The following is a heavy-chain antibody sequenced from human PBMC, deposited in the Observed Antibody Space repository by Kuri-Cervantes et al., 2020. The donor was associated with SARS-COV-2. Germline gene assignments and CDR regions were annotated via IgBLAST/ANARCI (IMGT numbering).Heavy chain of an antibody. J-gene: IGHJ4*02. CDR2: ISYDGSNQ. CDR1: GFTFTSYA. D-gene: IGHD4-17*01. V-gene: IGHV3-30*07. CDR3: ATGRAGRVTTALDY. Sequence: GGSLRLSCAASGFTFTSYAMHWVRQAPGKGLEWVAVISYDGSNQYYADSVKGRFTISRDNSNNTLYLQMNSLRAEDTAVYYFATGRAGRVTTALDYWGQGNPV.